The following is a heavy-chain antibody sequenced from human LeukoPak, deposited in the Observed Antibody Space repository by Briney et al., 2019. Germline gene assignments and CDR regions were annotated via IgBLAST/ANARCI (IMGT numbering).Heavy chain of an antibody. CDR1: GGSISSGDYY. V-gene: IGHV4-30-4*01. CDR3: ARSPDLGYFDY. Sequence: SQTLSLTCTVSGGSISSGDYYWSWIRQPPGKGLEWFGYIYYSGSTYYNPSLKSRVTISVDKSKNQFSLKLSSVTAADTAVYYCARSPDLGYFDYWGQGTLVTVSS. CDR2: IYYSGST. J-gene: IGHJ4*02. D-gene: IGHD3-16*01.